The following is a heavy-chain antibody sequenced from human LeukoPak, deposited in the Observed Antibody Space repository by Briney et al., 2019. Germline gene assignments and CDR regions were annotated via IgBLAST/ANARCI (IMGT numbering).Heavy chain of an antibody. J-gene: IGHJ4*02. Sequence: PGGSLRLSCTASGFIFGDYAMSWVRQAPGKGLEWVGFIRSKAYGGTTEYAASVKGRSTISRDDSRSIAYLQMNSLKTEDTAVYYCTRDDVDTAMYFDYWGQGTLVTVSS. CDR3: TRDDVDTAMYFDY. CDR2: IRSKAYGGTT. CDR1: GFIFGDYA. D-gene: IGHD5-18*01. V-gene: IGHV3-49*04.